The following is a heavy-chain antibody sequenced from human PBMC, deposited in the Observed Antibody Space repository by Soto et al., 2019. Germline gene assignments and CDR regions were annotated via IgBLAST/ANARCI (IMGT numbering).Heavy chain of an antibody. CDR2: IFHDGTA. D-gene: IGHD3-3*01. CDR3: ARLVYDTRLNYTYFDF. J-gene: IGHJ4*02. CDR1: GVSLTSGNW. Sequence: PSETLSLTCAVSGVSLTSGNWWTWVRQSPQRGLEYIGEIFHDGTANYYPSFERRVAMSVDTSRNQFSLKLTSVTAADTAVYFCARLVYDTRLNYTYFDFWGPGTLVTVSS. V-gene: IGHV4-4*02.